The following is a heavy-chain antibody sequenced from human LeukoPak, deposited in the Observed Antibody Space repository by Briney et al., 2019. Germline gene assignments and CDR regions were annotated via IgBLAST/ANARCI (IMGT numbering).Heavy chain of an antibody. D-gene: IGHD5-24*01. V-gene: IGHV1-69*01. CDR1: GGTFSSYA. Sequence: GASVKVSCKASGGTFSSYAISWVRQAPGQGLEWMGGIIPIFGTANYAQKFQGRVTITADESTSTAYMELSSLRSEDTAVYYCGYTPYYYYGMDVWGQGTTVTVSS. CDR2: IIPIFGTA. CDR3: GYTPYYYYGMDV. J-gene: IGHJ6*02.